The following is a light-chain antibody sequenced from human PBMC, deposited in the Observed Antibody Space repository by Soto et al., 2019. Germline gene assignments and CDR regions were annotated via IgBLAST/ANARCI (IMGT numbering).Light chain of an antibody. J-gene: IGKJ2*01. CDR3: QQYTKCPYT. Sequence: EIVMTQSPATLSVSPGERASLSCRASQSVGSNLAWYQQTAGQAPRLLIYGASTRATGIPARFSGSGSGTEFTLTIRSLQSEDFAVYSCQQYTKCPYTFGQGTKLEIK. V-gene: IGKV3-15*01. CDR1: QSVGSN. CDR2: GAS.